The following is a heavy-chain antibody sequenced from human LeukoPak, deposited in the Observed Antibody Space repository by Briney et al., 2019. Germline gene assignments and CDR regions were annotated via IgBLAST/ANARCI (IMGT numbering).Heavy chain of an antibody. CDR1: GYTFTSYG. CDR3: ARDSGIAAAGRGWFDP. J-gene: IGHJ5*02. CDR2: ISAYNGNT. V-gene: IGHV1-18*01. Sequence: ASVKASCKASGYTFTSYGISWVRQAPGQGLEWMGWISAYNGNTNYAQKLQGRVTMTTDTSTSTAYMELRSLRSDDTAVYYCARDSGIAAAGRGWFDPWGQGTLVTVSS. D-gene: IGHD6-13*01.